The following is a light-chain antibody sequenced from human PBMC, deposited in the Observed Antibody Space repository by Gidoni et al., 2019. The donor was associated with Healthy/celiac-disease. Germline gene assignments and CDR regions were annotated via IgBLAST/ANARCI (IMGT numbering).Light chain of an antibody. J-gene: IGLJ2*01. V-gene: IGLV2-14*01. CDR1: SSDVGGYNY. CDR2: EVS. Sequence: QSALTQPAPASGSPRQSITISCTGTSSDVGGYNYVSWYQQPPGKAPKLMIYEVSNRPSGVSNRFSGSKSGNTASLTISVLQAEDEADYYCSSYTSSSTLVFGGGTKLTVL. CDR3: SSYTSSSTLV.